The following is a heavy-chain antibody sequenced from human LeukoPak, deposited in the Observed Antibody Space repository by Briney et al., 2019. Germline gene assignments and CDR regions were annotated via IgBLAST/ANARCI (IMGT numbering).Heavy chain of an antibody. CDR2: ISAYNGNT. CDR1: GYTFTGYY. J-gene: IGHJ3*02. Sequence: ASVKVSCKASGYTFTGYYMHWVRQAPGQGLEWMGWISAYNGNTNYAQKLQGRVTMTTDTSTSTTYMELRSLRSDDTAVYYCARDLSSGYNSIDAFDIWGQGTMVTVSS. CDR3: ARDLSSGYNSIDAFDI. V-gene: IGHV1-18*04. D-gene: IGHD3-22*01.